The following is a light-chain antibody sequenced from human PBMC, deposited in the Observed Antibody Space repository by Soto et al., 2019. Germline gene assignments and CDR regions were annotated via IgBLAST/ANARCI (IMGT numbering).Light chain of an antibody. CDR2: LNSDGSH. CDR1: SGHSSYA. Sequence: QPVLTQSPSASASLGASVKRTCTLSSGHSSYAIAWHQQQPEKGPRYLMKLNSDGSHSKGDGIPDRFSGSSSGAERYLTISSLQSEDEADYYCQTWGTGVFGGGTKLTVL. J-gene: IGLJ3*02. V-gene: IGLV4-69*01. CDR3: QTWGTGV.